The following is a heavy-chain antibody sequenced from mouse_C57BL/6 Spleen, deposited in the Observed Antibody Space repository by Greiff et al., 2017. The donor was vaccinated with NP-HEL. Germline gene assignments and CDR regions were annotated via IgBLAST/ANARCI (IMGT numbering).Heavy chain of an antibody. J-gene: IGHJ3*01. CDR2: IYPGDGDT. CDR1: GYAFSSSW. CDR3: ARRTAQTSWFAY. D-gene: IGHD3-2*02. V-gene: IGHV1-82*01. Sequence: VQLQQSGPELVKPGASVKISCKASGYAFSSSWMNWVKQRPGKGLEWIGRIYPGDGDTNYNGKFKGKATLTADQSSSTAYMQRSSLTSEDSAVYFCARRTAQTSWFAYWGQGTLVTVSA.